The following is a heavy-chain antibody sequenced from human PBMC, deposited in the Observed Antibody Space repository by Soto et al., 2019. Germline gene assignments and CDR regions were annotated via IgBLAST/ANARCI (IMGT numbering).Heavy chain of an antibody. Sequence: KTSETLSLTCAVYGGSFSCYYWSWIRQPPGKGLEWIGEINHSGSTNYNPSLKSRVTISVDTSKNQFSLKLSSVTAADTAVYYCARVKRGYDYVWGSYRDLSFDYWGQGTLVTVSS. V-gene: IGHV4-34*01. CDR1: GGSFSCYY. J-gene: IGHJ4*02. D-gene: IGHD3-16*02. CDR3: ARVKRGYDYVWGSYRDLSFDY. CDR2: INHSGST.